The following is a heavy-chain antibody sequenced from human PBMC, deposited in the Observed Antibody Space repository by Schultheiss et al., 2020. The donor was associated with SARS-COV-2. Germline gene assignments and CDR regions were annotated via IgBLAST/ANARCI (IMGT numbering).Heavy chain of an antibody. J-gene: IGHJ3*02. CDR2: IYYSGST. D-gene: IGHD3-22*01. CDR1: GGSISSYY. CDR3: ARDRREYYYDSSGYPDAFDI. Sequence: SETLSLTCTVSGGSISSYYWSWIRQPPGKGLEWIGYIYYSGSTNYNPSLKSRVTISVDTSKNQFSLKLSSVTAADTAVYYCARDRREYYYDSSGYPDAFDIWGQGTTVTVSS. V-gene: IGHV4-59*01.